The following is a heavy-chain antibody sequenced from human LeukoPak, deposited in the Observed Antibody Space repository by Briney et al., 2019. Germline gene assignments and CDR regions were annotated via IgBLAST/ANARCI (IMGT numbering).Heavy chain of an antibody. V-gene: IGHV4-59*08. CDR1: GGSISSYY. CDR3: ARLKLGHDAFDI. Sequence: SETLSLTCTVSGGSISSYYWSWIRQPPGKGLEWIGYIYYSGSTNYNPSLKSRVTISVDTSKNQFSLKLSSVTAADTAVYYCARLKLGHDAFDIWGQGTMVTVSP. D-gene: IGHD1-7*01. CDR2: IYYSGST. J-gene: IGHJ3*02.